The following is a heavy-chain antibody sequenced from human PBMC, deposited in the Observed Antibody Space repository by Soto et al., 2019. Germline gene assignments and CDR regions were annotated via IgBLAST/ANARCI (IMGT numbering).Heavy chain of an antibody. CDR1: GFTFSRDS. Sequence: PGGALRLPWAATGFTFSRDSIHWVRQATGKGQERGAYISSSSSTIYYADSVKGRFTISRDNAKNSLYLQMNTLRDEDTAVYYCASGLGGIAVAGTSDYYYYGMDVWRQGTTVTVS. CDR2: ISSSSSTI. CDR3: ASGLGGIAVAGTSDYYYYGMDV. D-gene: IGHD6-19*01. V-gene: IGHV3-48*02. J-gene: IGHJ6*02.